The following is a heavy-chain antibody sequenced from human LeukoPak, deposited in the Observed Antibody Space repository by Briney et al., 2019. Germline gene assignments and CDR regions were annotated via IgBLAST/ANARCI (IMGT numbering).Heavy chain of an antibody. CDR3: ARDPVQPSIAVAGVDY. V-gene: IGHV1-46*01. CDR2: INPSGGST. Sequence: WASVKVSCKASGYTFTSYYMHWVRQAPGQGLEWMGIINPSGGSTSYAQKFQGRVTMTRDMSTSTVYMELSSLRSEDTAVYYCARDPVQPSIAVAGVDYWGQGTLVTVSS. CDR1: GYTFTSYY. D-gene: IGHD6-19*01. J-gene: IGHJ4*02.